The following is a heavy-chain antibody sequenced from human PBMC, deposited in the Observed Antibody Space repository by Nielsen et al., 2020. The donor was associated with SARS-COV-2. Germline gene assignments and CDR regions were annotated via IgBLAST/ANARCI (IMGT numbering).Heavy chain of an antibody. CDR1: GATFPHFS. V-gene: IGHV1-69*13. CDR3: ATVDKSYDILTGYLAS. CDR2: FTALFGTT. Sequence: SVKVSCKTSGATFPHFSITWVRQAPGQGLEWMGEFTALFGTTTNAQKFHGRVSITADEWPNTAYMELTRLRFEGTAVYYCATVDKSYDILTGYLASWGQGTLVIVST. J-gene: IGHJ5*02. D-gene: IGHD3-9*01.